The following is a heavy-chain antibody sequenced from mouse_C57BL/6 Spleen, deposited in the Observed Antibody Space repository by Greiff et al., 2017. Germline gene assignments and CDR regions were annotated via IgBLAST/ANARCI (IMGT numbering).Heavy chain of an antibody. CDR3: ARSYYGSSYEKNYFDY. V-gene: IGHV1-64*01. CDR1: GYTFTSYW. CDR2: IHPNSGST. D-gene: IGHD1-1*01. Sequence: QVQLQQPGAELVKPGASVKLSCKASGYTFTSYWMHWVKQRPGQGLEWIGMIHPNSGSTNYNEKFKSKATLTVDKSSSTAYMQLSSLTSEDSAVYYCARSYYGSSYEKNYFDYWGQGTTLTVSS. J-gene: IGHJ2*01.